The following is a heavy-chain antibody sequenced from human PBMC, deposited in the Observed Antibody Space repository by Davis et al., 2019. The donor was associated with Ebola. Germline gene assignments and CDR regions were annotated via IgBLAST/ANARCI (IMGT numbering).Heavy chain of an antibody. Sequence: SETLSLTCTVSGGSISSGDYYWSWIRQPPGKGLEWIGYTYSSGNTYYNPSLKSRVTISVDTSKNQFSLKLSSVTAADTAVYYCAIRSGWYPGYWGQGTLVTVSS. D-gene: IGHD6-19*01. J-gene: IGHJ4*02. V-gene: IGHV4-30-4*01. CDR1: GGSISSGDYY. CDR2: TYSSGNT. CDR3: AIRSGWYPGY.